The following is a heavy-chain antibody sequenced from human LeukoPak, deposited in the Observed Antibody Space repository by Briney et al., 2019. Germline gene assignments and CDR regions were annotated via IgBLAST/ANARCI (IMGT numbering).Heavy chain of an antibody. J-gene: IGHJ4*02. CDR2: ISAYNGNT. D-gene: IGHD1-26*01. CDR1: GYTFTSYG. V-gene: IGHV1-18*01. CDR3: ATSKGSRVGATMDY. Sequence: ASVKVSCKASGYTFTSYGISWVRQAPGQGLEWMGWISAYNGNTNYAQKLQGRVTMTTDTSTSTTYMELRSLRSDDTAVYYCATSKGSRVGATMDYWGQGTLVTVSS.